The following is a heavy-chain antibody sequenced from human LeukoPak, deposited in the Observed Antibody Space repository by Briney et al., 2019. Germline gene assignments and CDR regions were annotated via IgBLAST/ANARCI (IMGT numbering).Heavy chain of an antibody. Sequence: GGSLRLSCAASGFTFSSYWMHWVRQAPGKGLGWVSPINSDGRSTSYADSVKGRFTIYRDNAKNTLYLQMNSLRAEDTAVYYCARDAVVPAAFPDYWGQGTLVTVSS. J-gene: IGHJ4*02. D-gene: IGHD2-2*01. CDR2: INSDGRST. CDR1: GFTFSSYW. V-gene: IGHV3-74*01. CDR3: ARDAVVPAAFPDY.